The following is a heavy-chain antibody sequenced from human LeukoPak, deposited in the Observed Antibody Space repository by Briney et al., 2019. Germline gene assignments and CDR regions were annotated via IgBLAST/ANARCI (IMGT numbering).Heavy chain of an antibody. CDR3: TRQTSSLGGGRGWFDP. CDR2: IDPGSGVT. Sequence: ASVTVSCKASGYTFTVYFLNWVRQAPGQGLEWLGWIDPGSGVTVYAKKFQDRIALTRDTAINTAYMQLTGLTSNDMAVYYCTRQTSSLGGGRGWFDPWGQGNLVSVSS. V-gene: IGHV1-2*02. J-gene: IGHJ5*02. CDR1: GYTFTVYF. D-gene: IGHD2-21*01.